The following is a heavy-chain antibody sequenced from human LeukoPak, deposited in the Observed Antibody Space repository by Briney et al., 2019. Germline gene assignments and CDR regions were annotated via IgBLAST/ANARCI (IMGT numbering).Heavy chain of an antibody. D-gene: IGHD6-13*01. CDR2: ITRSGSMI. Sequence: PGGSLRLSCAASGFTFSDYYMNWIRQAPGKGLEWIAYITRSGSMIYYADSVKGRFTISRDNTKNSLYLQMNSLRPDDTAVYHCTRDGSAAADPWGQGTLVTVSS. CDR1: GFTFSDYY. V-gene: IGHV3-11*01. CDR3: TRDGSAAADP. J-gene: IGHJ5*02.